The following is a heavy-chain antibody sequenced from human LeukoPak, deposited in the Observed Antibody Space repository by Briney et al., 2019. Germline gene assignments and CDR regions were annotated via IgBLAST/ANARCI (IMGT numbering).Heavy chain of an antibody. V-gene: IGHV1-2*02. D-gene: IGHD7-27*01. J-gene: IGHJ6*03. CDR1: VYTFTGDY. Sequence: GASVKVSCKASVYTFTGDYMHWVREDPGQGLEWMGWINPSSGGTNYAQKFQGRVTMTRDTSISTAYMELSRLRSDDTAVYYCARDLTGGFYYMDVWGKGTTVTVSS. CDR2: INPSSGGT. CDR3: ARDLTGGFYYMDV.